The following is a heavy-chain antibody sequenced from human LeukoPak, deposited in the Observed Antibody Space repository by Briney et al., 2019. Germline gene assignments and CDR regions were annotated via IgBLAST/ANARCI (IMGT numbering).Heavy chain of an antibody. Sequence: SETLSLTCTVSGGSISSYYWSWIRQPPGKGLEWIGYIYYSGSTNYNPSLKSRVTISVDTSKNQFSLQLNSVSPEDTAVYYCVRGIGGYSSGSIIDYWGQGTLVTVSS. CDR3: VRGIGGYSSGSIIDY. CDR1: GGSISSYY. CDR2: IYYSGST. J-gene: IGHJ4*02. D-gene: IGHD6-19*01. V-gene: IGHV4-59*12.